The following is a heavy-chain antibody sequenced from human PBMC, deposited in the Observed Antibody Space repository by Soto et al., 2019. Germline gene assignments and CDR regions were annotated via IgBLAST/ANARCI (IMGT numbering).Heavy chain of an antibody. V-gene: IGHV3-74*01. CDR2: INSDGSPR. CDR3: VRDRYYGMDV. Sequence: GGSLRLSCAASGFTFSSSWMHWVRQAPGKGLVWVSRINSDGSPRTYADSVKGRFTISRDNAKSTLYLQMNSLRAEDTAVYYCVRDRYYGMDVWGQGTTVTVSS. CDR1: GFTFSSSW. J-gene: IGHJ6*02.